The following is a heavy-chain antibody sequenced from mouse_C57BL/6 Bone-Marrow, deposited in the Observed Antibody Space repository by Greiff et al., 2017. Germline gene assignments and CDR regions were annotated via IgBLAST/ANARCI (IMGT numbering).Heavy chain of an antibody. CDR2: ISSGGRYT. CDR1: GFTFSSYG. Sequence: EVKLVESGGDLVKPGGSLKLSCAASGFTFSSYGMSWVRQTPDKRLEWVATISSGGRYTYYPDSVKGRFTISRDNAKNTLYLQMSSLKSEDTALYYCARHRSMDYWGQGTSVTVSS. V-gene: IGHV5-6*01. J-gene: IGHJ4*01. CDR3: ARHRSMDY.